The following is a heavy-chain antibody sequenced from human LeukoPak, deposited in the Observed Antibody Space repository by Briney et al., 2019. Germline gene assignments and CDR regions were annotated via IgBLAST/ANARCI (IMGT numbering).Heavy chain of an antibody. V-gene: IGHV3-30*18. J-gene: IGHJ4*02. CDR3: AKDMPLYGYCSGGSCYFPDY. Sequence: PGGSLRLSCAASGFTFSSYGMHWVRQAPGKGLEWVAVISYDGSNKYYADSVKGRFTISRDNSKNTLYLQMNSLRAEDTAVYYCAKDMPLYGYCSGGSCYFPDYWGQGTLVTVSS. CDR2: ISYDGSNK. CDR1: GFTFSSYG. D-gene: IGHD2-15*01.